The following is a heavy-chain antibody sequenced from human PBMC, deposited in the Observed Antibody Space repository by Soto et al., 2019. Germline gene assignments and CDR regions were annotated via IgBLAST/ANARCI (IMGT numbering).Heavy chain of an antibody. CDR1: GGSISSSNW. CDR3: ASPSAIYGDYDSYYYYGMDV. V-gene: IGHV4-4*02. D-gene: IGHD4-17*01. Sequence: SETLSLTCAVSGGSISSSNWWSWVRQPPGKGLEWIGEIYHSGSTNYNPSLKSRVTISVDKSKNQFSLKLSSVTAADTAVYYCASPSAIYGDYDSYYYYGMDVWGQGTTVTVSS. CDR2: IYHSGST. J-gene: IGHJ6*02.